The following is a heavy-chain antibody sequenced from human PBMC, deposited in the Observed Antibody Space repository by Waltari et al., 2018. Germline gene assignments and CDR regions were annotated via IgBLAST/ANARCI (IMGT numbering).Heavy chain of an antibody. CDR3: ARHGRIRAVALIEY. D-gene: IGHD6-6*01. V-gene: IGHV4-34*01. Sequence: QVQLQQWGAGLMKPSETLSLTCAVYGGSFSGYYWTWIRQPPGKGLEWIWEINDSGSTNYISALKTGVTISIDKSKNQFSLKLTSVTATDTAMYYCARHGRIRAVALIEYWGQGTLVTVSS. J-gene: IGHJ4*02. CDR2: INDSGST. CDR1: GGSFSGYY.